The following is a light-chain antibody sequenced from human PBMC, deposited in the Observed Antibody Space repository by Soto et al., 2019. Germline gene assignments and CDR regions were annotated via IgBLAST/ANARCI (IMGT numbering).Light chain of an antibody. CDR3: QQGKSFPIT. CDR1: QDIGDW. CDR2: AAT. Sequence: DIQMTQSPSSVSASVGDRVTIACLASQDIGDWVIWYQQKPGKAPKVLIYAATNLQSGAPSRFSGSSSGTDCTLTISNLQPEDVATYYCQQGKSFPITLVQGTRLEI. V-gene: IGKV1-12*01. J-gene: IGKJ5*01.